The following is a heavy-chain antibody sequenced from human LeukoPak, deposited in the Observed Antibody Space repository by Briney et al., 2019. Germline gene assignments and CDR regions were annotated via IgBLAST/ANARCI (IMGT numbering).Heavy chain of an antibody. CDR1: GGSISSYY. J-gene: IGHJ6*03. Sequence: SETLSLTCTVSGGSISSYYWSWIRQPPGKGLEWIGYIYYSGSTNYNPSLKSRVTISVDTSKKEFSLKLSSVTAADTAVYYCARSVEGYCRGGSCYYYSYYMDVWGKGTTVTVSS. D-gene: IGHD2-15*01. V-gene: IGHV4-59*01. CDR2: IYYSGST. CDR3: ARSVEGYCRGGSCYYYSYYMDV.